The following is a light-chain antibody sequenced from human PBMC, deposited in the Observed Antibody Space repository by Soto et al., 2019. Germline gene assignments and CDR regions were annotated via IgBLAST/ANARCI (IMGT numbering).Light chain of an antibody. CDR1: RSDIGGNNY. V-gene: IGLV2-14*01. CDR2: DVS. CDR3: SSYTSSSPYV. Sequence: QSVLTQPASVTGSPGQSITISCTGTRSDIGGNNYVSWNQQHPGKAPKLMIYDVSNRPSGVSNRFSGSKSGNTASLTISGLQAEDEADYYCSSYTSSSPYVFGTGT. J-gene: IGLJ1*01.